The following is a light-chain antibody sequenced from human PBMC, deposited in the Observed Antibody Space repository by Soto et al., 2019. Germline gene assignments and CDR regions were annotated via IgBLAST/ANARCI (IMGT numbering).Light chain of an antibody. CDR1: QSISTY. Sequence: DIQMTQSPSSLSASVGDRVTITCRTSQSISTYLNWYQQKPGKAPKLLIYAASTLQSGVPSRFSGSGSGTDFTLTISSLQPEDFATYYCQQSNSIPPFFGGGTKVEIK. CDR2: AAS. J-gene: IGKJ4*01. V-gene: IGKV1-39*01. CDR3: QQSNSIPPF.